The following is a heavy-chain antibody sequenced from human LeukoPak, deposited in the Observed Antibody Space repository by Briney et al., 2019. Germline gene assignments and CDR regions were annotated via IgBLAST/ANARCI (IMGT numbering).Heavy chain of an antibody. CDR1: GFTVSSNY. CDR3: ARDSGVPLRSGWYEGDYFDY. J-gene: IGHJ4*02. V-gene: IGHV3-66*02. D-gene: IGHD6-19*01. CDR2: IYSGGST. Sequence: GGSLRLSCAASGFTVSSNYMSWVRQAPGKGLEWVSAIYSGGSTYYADSVKVRFTISRDNSKNTVHFQMNSLRPEDTAVYYCARDSGVPLRSGWYEGDYFDYWGQGTLVTVSS.